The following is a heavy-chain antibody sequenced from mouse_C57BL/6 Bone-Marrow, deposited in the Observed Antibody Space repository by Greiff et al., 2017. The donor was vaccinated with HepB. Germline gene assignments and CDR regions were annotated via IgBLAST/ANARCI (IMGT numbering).Heavy chain of an antibody. CDR1: GYSYTSYY. J-gene: IGHJ4*01. Sequence: VQLQQSGPELVKPGASVKISCKASGYSYTSYYIHWVKQRPGQGLEWIGWIYPGSGNTKYNEKFKGKATLTADTSSSPAYMPLSSLTSEDSAVYYCARKGYYGSSWGYAMDYWGQGTSVTVSS. D-gene: IGHD1-1*01. V-gene: IGHV1-66*01. CDR3: ARKGYYGSSWGYAMDY. CDR2: IYPGSGNT.